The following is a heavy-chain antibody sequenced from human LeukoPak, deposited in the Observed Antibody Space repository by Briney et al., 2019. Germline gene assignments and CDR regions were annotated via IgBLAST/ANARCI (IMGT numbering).Heavy chain of an antibody. Sequence: SETLSLTCTVSGGSISSYHWSWIRQPPGKGLEWIGHIYYTGSTNYNPSLKSRVTISLDTSKNQFSLKLSSVTAADTAVYYCARSLGVVIHGGMDVWGQGTTVTVSS. CDR1: GGSISSYH. CDR3: ARSLGVVIHGGMDV. D-gene: IGHD3-3*01. CDR2: IYYTGST. V-gene: IGHV4-59*01. J-gene: IGHJ6*02.